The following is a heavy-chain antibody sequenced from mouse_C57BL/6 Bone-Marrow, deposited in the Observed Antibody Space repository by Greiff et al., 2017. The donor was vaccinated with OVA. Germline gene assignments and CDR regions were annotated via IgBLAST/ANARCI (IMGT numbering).Heavy chain of an antibody. Sequence: EVQVVESGGGLVQPGGSMKLSCAASGFTFSDAWMDWVRQSPEKGLEWVAEIRNKANNHATYYAESVKGRFTISRDDSKSSVYLQMNSLRAEDTGIYYCTIYDGYYDYFDYWGQGTTLTVSS. D-gene: IGHD2-3*01. CDR3: TIYDGYYDYFDY. CDR1: GFTFSDAW. CDR2: IRNKANNHAT. V-gene: IGHV6-6*01. J-gene: IGHJ2*01.